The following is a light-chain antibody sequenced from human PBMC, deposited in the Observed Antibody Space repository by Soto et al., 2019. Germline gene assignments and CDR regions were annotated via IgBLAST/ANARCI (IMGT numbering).Light chain of an antibody. J-gene: IGKJ1*01. CDR2: AAS. CDR3: QQSYSTPPA. Sequence: DIQMTQSPSSLSASVGDRVTINCRASQSISSYLNWYQQKPGKATKLLIYAASSLPSGVPSRVSGSGSGTDVTLTISSLQPEDWATYYCQQSYSTPPAFGQGTKVDIK. CDR1: QSISSY. V-gene: IGKV1-39*01.